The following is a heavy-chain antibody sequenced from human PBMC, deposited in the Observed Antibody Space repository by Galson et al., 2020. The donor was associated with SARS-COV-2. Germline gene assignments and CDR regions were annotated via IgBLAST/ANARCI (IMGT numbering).Heavy chain of an antibody. CDR1: GDSVSSDSAS. V-gene: IGHV6-1*01. D-gene: IGHD2-2*01. CDR3: ARVSADTSTFDF. CDR2: TYYRSSWFN. J-gene: IGHJ3*01. Sequence: SQTLSLTCAISGDSVSSDSASWNWIRQSPSRGLEWLGRTYYRSSWFNDYTESVKGRATISRDTSRNHFSLHLSSVTPEDSGLYFCARVSADTSTFDFWGQGTLVTVSS.